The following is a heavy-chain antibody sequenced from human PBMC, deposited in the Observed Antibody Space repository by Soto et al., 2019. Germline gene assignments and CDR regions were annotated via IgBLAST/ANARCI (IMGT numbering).Heavy chain of an antibody. Sequence: QVQLVQSGAEVKKPGFSVKVFCKASGSTFSSYAISWVAQAPGQGLEWMGGIKPIFGTANHAQKFQGRVTITADKSTSTAYMELRSLRSEDTAVYYCARERITVTTGPNWFDPWGQGTLVTVSS. V-gene: IGHV1-69*06. CDR2: IKPIFGTA. CDR3: ARERITVTTGPNWFDP. D-gene: IGHD4-4*01. J-gene: IGHJ5*02. CDR1: GSTFSSYA.